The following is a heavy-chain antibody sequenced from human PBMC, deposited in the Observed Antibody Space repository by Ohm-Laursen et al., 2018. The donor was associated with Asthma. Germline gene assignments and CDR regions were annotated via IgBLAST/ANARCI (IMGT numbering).Heavy chain of an antibody. Sequence: GASVKVSCKASGYTFTSYGISWVRQAPGQGLEWMGWISAYNGNTNYAQKLQGRVTMTTDTSTSTAYMELRSLRSDDTAVYYCARWDCSGGSCYSDYYYGMDVWGQGTTVTVSS. CDR2: ISAYNGNT. CDR3: ARWDCSGGSCYSDYYYGMDV. J-gene: IGHJ6*02. CDR1: GYTFTSYG. D-gene: IGHD2-15*01. V-gene: IGHV1-18*04.